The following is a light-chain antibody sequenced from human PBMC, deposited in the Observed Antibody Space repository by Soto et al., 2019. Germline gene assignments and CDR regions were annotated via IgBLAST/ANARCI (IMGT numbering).Light chain of an antibody. Sequence: QSALTQPPSASGSPGQSVTISCTGTSSDIGVYDYVSWYQQKSGKAPKLMIFEVSRRPSGVPDRFSGSKSGNTASLTVSGLQAEDEGDYYCSSYAVSNHWVFGGGTKVTVL. CDR2: EVS. V-gene: IGLV2-8*01. CDR3: SSYAVSNHWV. J-gene: IGLJ3*02. CDR1: SSDIGVYDY.